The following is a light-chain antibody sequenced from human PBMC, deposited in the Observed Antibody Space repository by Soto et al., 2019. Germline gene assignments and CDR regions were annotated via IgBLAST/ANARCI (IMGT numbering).Light chain of an antibody. Sequence: QSVLTQPASVSGSPGQSLTISCTGTSSDVGGYDYVSWYQQRPGKAPTLMISEVSNRPSGVSNRFSGSKSGNTASLTISGLQAEDEADDYCTSYTGSSTPYVFGTGTKVTVL. CDR3: TSYTGSSTPYV. CDR1: SSDVGGYDY. CDR2: EVS. J-gene: IGLJ1*01. V-gene: IGLV2-14*01.